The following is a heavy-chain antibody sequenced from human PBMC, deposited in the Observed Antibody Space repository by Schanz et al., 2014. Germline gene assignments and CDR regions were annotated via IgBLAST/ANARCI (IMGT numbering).Heavy chain of an antibody. CDR2: INTSGGST. J-gene: IGHJ4*02. Sequence: QVQLVQSGAEATKPGASVKASCRASGYTFTRYYMHWVRQAPGQGLEWMGIINTSGGSTDYEQRFQGRVAMTRDTSSSSVNRERSSLRSEDTAKYFCAKDPNRVRDRSGYYDSPFDDWGQGTLVAVSS. D-gene: IGHD3-22*01. V-gene: IGHV1-46*01. CDR3: AKDPNRVRDRSGYYDSPFDD. CDR1: GYTFTRYY.